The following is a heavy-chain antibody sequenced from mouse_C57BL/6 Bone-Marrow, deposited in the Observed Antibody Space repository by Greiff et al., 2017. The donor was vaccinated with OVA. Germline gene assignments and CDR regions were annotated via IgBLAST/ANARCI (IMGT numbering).Heavy chain of an antibody. V-gene: IGHV14-1*01. CDR1: GFNIKDYY. Sequence: VQLQQSGAELVRPGASVKLSCTASGFNIKDYYMHWVQQRPEQGLEWIGRIDPEDGDTEYAPKFQGKATMTADTSSNTAYLQLSSLTSEDTAVYYCTTCYYGVYFDYWGQGTTLTVSS. CDR3: TTCYYGVYFDY. J-gene: IGHJ2*01. CDR2: IDPEDGDT. D-gene: IGHD1-1*01.